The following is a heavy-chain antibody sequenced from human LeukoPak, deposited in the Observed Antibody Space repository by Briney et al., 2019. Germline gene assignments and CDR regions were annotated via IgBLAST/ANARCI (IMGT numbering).Heavy chain of an antibody. CDR3: ARPYGSGWSGSFDY. D-gene: IGHD6-19*01. CDR1: GGSISSYY. CDR2: IHYSGST. J-gene: IGHJ4*02. Sequence: PSETLSLTCTVSGGSISSYYWSWIRQPPGKGLEWIVNIHYSGSTKYYPSLKSRVTMLVDTSRNQLSLRMSSVTAADTGVYYCARPYGSGWSGSFDYWGQGTLVTVSS. V-gene: IGHV4-59*01.